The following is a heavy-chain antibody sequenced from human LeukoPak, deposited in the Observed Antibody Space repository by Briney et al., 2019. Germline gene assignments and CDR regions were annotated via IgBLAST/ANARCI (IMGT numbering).Heavy chain of an antibody. J-gene: IGHJ4*02. V-gene: IGHV3-30*18. CDR2: ISYDGSNK. D-gene: IGHD3-16*02. CDR1: GFTFSSYG. Sequence: GSLRLSCAASGFTFSSYGMHWVRQAPGKGLEWVAVISYDGSNKYYADSVKGRFTISRDNSKNTLYLQMNSLRAEDTAVYYCAKADYVWGSYRPGGLDYWGQGTLVTVSS. CDR3: AKADYVWGSYRPGGLDY.